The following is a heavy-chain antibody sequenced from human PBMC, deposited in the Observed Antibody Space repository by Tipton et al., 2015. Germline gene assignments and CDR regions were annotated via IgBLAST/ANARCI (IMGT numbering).Heavy chain of an antibody. CDR2: IYHSGDA. V-gene: IGHV4-4*02. D-gene: IGHD4-11*01. Sequence: TLSLTCAVSGDSISSINWWSWVRQPPGKGLEWIGQIYHSGDANYNPSLKSRVTISVDTSKNQFSLKLSSVTAADTAVYYCAREKRTTIIRDYFDHWGQGTLVTVSS. CDR1: GDSISSINW. J-gene: IGHJ4*02. CDR3: AREKRTTIIRDYFDH.